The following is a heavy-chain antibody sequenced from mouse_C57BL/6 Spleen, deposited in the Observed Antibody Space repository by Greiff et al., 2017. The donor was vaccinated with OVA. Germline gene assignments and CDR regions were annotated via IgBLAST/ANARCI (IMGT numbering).Heavy chain of an antibody. CDR3: ATPTSGDGYDAMDY. V-gene: IGHV5-17*01. CDR2: ISSGSSTI. D-gene: IGHD1-3*01. J-gene: IGHJ4*01. CDR1: GFTFSDYG. Sequence: EVMLVESGGGLVKPGGSLKLSCAASGFTFSDYGMHWVRQAPEKGLEWVAYISSGSSTIYYADTVKGRFTISRDNAKNTLFLQMTSLRSEDTAMYYCATPTSGDGYDAMDYWGQGTSVTVSS.